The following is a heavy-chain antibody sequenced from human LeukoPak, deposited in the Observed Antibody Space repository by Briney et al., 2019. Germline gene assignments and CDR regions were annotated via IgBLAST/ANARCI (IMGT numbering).Heavy chain of an antibody. CDR1: GGSFSGYY. CDR2: INHSGST. CDR3: ARKAVLRYFEGAFDI. V-gene: IGHV4-34*01. J-gene: IGHJ3*02. D-gene: IGHD3-9*01. Sequence: SETLSLTCAVYGGSFSGYYWSWIRQPPGKGLEWIGEINHSGSTNYNPSLKSRVTISVDTSKNQFSLKLSSVTAADTAVYYCARKAVLRYFEGAFDIWGQGTMVTVSS.